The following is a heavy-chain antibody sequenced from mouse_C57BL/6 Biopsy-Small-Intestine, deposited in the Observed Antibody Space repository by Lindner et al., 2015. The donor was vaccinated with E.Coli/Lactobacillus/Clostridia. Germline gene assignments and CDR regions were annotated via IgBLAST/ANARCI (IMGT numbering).Heavy chain of an antibody. CDR1: GGAFSSYS. V-gene: IGHV1-54*03. D-gene: IGHD6-1*01. CDR3: ARVYGQQMRSGRFDP. J-gene: IGHJ4*01. CDR2: IIPILDTT. Sequence: SVKVSCKASGGAFSSYSISWVRQAPGQGLEWMGRIIPILDTTNYAHKFQGRVTLTADESTSTAYMELSSLTSDDTAVYYCARVYGQQMRSGRFDPWGQGTLVTVSS.